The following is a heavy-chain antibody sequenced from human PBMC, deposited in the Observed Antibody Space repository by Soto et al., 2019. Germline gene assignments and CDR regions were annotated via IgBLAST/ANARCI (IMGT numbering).Heavy chain of an antibody. CDR2: IIPIFGTA. CDR1: GGTFSSYA. V-gene: IGHV1-69*13. J-gene: IGHJ5*02. CDR3: ASRYHLGYCSSTCCYTHWFDP. D-gene: IGHD2-2*02. Sequence: EASVKVSCKASGGTFSSYAISWVRQAPGQGLEWMGGIIPIFGTANYAQRFQGRVTITADESTSTAYMELSSLRSEDTAVYYCASRYHLGYCSSTCCYTHWFDPWGQGTLVTVSS.